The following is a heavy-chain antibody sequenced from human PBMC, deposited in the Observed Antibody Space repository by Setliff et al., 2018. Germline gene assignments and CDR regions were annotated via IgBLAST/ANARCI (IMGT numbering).Heavy chain of an antibody. D-gene: IGHD2-15*01. CDR3: ATDSGYCSGGSCADFDY. Sequence: GASVKVSCKASGYTFTSSGISWVRQAPGQGLEWMGGFDPEDGETIYAQKFQGRVTMTEDTSTDTAYMELSSLRSEDTAVYYCATDSGYCSGGSCADFDYWGQGTLVTVSS. V-gene: IGHV1-24*01. J-gene: IGHJ4*02. CDR1: GYTFTSSG. CDR2: FDPEDGET.